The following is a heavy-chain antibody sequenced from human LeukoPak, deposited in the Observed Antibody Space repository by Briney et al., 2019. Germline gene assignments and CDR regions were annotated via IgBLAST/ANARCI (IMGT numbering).Heavy chain of an antibody. J-gene: IGHJ3*02. D-gene: IGHD6-19*01. Sequence: SETLSLTCAVSGGSISSSNWWSWVRQPPGKGLEWIGEIYHSGSTNYNPSLKSRVTISVDKSKNQFSLKLSSVTAADTAVYYCARGGYSSGWYEAFDIWGQGTMVTVSS. CDR3: ARGGYSSGWYEAFDI. V-gene: IGHV4-4*02. CDR1: GGSISSSNW. CDR2: IYHSGST.